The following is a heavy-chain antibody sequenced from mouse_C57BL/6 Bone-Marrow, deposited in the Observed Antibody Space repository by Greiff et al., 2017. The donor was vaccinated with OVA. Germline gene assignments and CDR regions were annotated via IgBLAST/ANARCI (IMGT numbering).Heavy chain of an antibody. V-gene: IGHV5-6*01. D-gene: IGHD1-1*02. CDR1: GFTFSSYG. CDR2: ISSGGSYT. J-gene: IGHJ2*01. CDR3: ARHNGDYIDD. Sequence: EVKLVESGGDLVKPGGSLKLSCAASGFTFSSYGMSWVRQTPDKRLEWVATISSGGSYTYYPDSVKGRFTISRDNAKNTLYLQMSSLKSEDTAMYYCARHNGDYIDDWGQGTTLTVSS.